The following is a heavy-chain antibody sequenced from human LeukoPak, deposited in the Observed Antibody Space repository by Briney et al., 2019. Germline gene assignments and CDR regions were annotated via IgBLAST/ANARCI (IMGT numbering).Heavy chain of an antibody. V-gene: IGHV4-59*01. Sequence: SQTLSLTCTVSGGSISSYYWSWIRQPPGKGLEWIGYIYYSGSTNYNPSLKSRVTISVDTSKNQFSLKLSSVTAADTAVYYCARDGLETADAFDIWGQGTMVTVSS. D-gene: IGHD2-21*02. CDR3: ARDGLETADAFDI. CDR1: GGSISSYY. CDR2: IYYSGST. J-gene: IGHJ3*02.